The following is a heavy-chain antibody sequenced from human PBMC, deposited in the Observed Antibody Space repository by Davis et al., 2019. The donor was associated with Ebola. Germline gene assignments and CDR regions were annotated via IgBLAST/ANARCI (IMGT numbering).Heavy chain of an antibody. D-gene: IGHD4-17*01. V-gene: IGHV4-59*12. CDR1: GGSISSYY. Sequence: SETLSLTCTVSGGSISSYYWSWIRQPPGKGLEWIGYIYYSGSTNYNPSLKSRVTISVDTSKNQFSLKLSSVTAADTAVYYCARGLTTVNTWGYYYYGMDVWGKGTTVTVSS. J-gene: IGHJ6*04. CDR3: ARGLTTVNTWGYYYYGMDV. CDR2: IYYSGST.